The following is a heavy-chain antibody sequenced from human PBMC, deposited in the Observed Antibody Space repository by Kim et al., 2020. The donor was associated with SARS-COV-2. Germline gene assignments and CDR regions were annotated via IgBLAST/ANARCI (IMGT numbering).Heavy chain of an antibody. CDR3: ARGPLYDFWSGYRFDP. CDR2: INHSGST. Sequence: SETLSLTCAVYGGSFSGYYWSWIRQPPGKGLEWIGEINHSGSTNYNPSLKSRVTISVDTSKNQFSLKLSSVTAADTAVYYCARGPLYDFWSGYRFDPWGQGTLVTVSS. V-gene: IGHV4-34*01. J-gene: IGHJ5*02. D-gene: IGHD3-3*01. CDR1: GGSFSGYY.